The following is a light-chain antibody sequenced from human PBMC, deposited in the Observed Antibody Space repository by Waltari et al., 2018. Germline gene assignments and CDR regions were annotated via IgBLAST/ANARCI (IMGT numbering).Light chain of an antibody. CDR3: ATWDDSLRMV. CDR1: TSNIGHNN. V-gene: IGLV1-47*01. J-gene: IGLJ3*02. CDR2: SNN. Sequence: QSVLSQPPSASGTPGHRATISCSGSTSNIGHNNVYWYQQLPGTAPKLLIYSNNSRPSGVPDRFSGSKAGTSASLAINGLRSEDEADYYCATWDDSLRMVFGGGTELTVL.